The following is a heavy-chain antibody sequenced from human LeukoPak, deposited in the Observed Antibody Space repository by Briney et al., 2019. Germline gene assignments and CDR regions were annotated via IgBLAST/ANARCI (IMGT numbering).Heavy chain of an antibody. Sequence: PGGSLRLSCAVSGFTFDDYGMSWVRQAPGKGLEWVSGINWNGGSTCYADSVKGRFTISRDNAKNSLYLQMNSLRAEDTALYYCVRDGYKAFDIWGQGTMVTVSS. CDR3: VRDGYKAFDI. CDR2: INWNGGST. D-gene: IGHD1-14*01. J-gene: IGHJ3*02. V-gene: IGHV3-20*04. CDR1: GFTFDDYG.